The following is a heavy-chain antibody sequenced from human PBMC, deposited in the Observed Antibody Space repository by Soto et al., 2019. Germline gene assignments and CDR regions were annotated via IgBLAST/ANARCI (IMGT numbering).Heavy chain of an antibody. CDR2: ISSSSSYI. Sequence: GGSLGLSCAASGFTFSSYSMNWVRQAPGKGLEWVSSISSSSSYIYYADSVKGRFTISRDNAKNSLYLQMNSLRAEDTAVYYCARDPYSSYSAHGMDVWGQGTTVTAP. CDR1: GFTFSSYS. V-gene: IGHV3-21*01. CDR3: ARDPYSSYSAHGMDV. J-gene: IGHJ6*02. D-gene: IGHD6-19*01.